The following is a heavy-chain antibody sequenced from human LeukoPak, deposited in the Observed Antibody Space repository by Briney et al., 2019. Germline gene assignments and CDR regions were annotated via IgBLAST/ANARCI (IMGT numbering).Heavy chain of an antibody. CDR2: IYHSGST. V-gene: IGHV4-39*07. CDR1: GGSISSSGYY. Sequence: SETLSLTCTVSGGSISSSGYYWGWIRQPPGKGLEWIGSIYHSGSTYYNPSLKSRVTISVDTSKNQFSLKLSSVTAADTAVYYCARPQYDILTGYGNWFDPWGQGTLVTVSS. D-gene: IGHD3-9*01. CDR3: ARPQYDILTGYGNWFDP. J-gene: IGHJ5*02.